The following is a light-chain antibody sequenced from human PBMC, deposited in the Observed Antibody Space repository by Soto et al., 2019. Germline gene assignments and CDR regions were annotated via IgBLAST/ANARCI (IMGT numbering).Light chain of an antibody. V-gene: IGKV3-11*01. CDR2: DIS. J-gene: IGKJ3*01. Sequence: EIVLTQSLATLSLSPGERATLSCRTSQSVTTNFAWYQQKPGQAPRLLIYDISNRATGIPDRFSGSGSGTDFTLTISSLEPEDFAVYYCQQRATWPPLITVGPGTKVEIK. CDR3: QQRATWPPLIT. CDR1: QSVTTN.